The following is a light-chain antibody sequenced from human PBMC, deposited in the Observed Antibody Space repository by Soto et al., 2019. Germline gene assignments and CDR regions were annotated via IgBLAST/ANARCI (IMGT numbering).Light chain of an antibody. CDR3: QTWGNGIVV. V-gene: IGLV4-69*01. J-gene: IGLJ2*01. CDR2: LNSDGSH. CDR1: SGHSSYA. Sequence: QSVLTQSPSASASLGASVKLTCTLSSGHSSYAIAWHQQQPEKGPRYLTKLNSDGSHSKGDGIPDRFSGSSSGAERYLTISSLQSEDEADYYCQTWGNGIVVFGGGTKLTVL.